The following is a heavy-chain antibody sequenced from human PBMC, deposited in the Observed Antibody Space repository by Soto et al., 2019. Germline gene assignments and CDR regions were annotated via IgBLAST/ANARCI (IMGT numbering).Heavy chain of an antibody. CDR3: ARAGDGYKDVSYFVY. CDR2: IYSGGST. D-gene: IGHD5-12*01. J-gene: IGHJ4*01. V-gene: IGHV3-53*01. CDR1: GFTVSSHY. Sequence: SCAASGFTVSSHYMSWVRQAPGKGLEWVSVIYSGGSTYYADSVKGRFTISRDNSKNTLYLQMNSLRAEDTAVYYCARAGDGYKDVSYFVYGGQGTLVNVSS.